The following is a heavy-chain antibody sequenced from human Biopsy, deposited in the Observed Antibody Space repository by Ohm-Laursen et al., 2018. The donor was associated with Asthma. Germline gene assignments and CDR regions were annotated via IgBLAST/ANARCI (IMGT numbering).Heavy chain of an antibody. D-gene: IGHD3-9*01. CDR3: ARTYYDLLTGQVKDGFGV. CDR1: GSNFISFA. CDR2: VNTGNGHT. J-gene: IGHJ3*01. V-gene: IGHV1-3*04. Sequence: GPSVKVSCKASGSNFISFAIHWARQAPGQRLEWLGWVNTGNGHTKYSQKFQGRVTITRDTSASTAYMELRSLRSEHPATYYCARTYYDLLTGQVKDGFGVWGQGTMVTVSS.